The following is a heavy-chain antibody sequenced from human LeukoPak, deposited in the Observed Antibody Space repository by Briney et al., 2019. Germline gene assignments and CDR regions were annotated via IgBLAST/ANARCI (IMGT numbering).Heavy chain of an antibody. J-gene: IGHJ5*02. CDR3: AKDSSGYYYSNWFDP. Sequence: GGSLRLSCAASGFTFSIYGMHWVRQAPGKGLEWVAVISYDGSNKYYADSVKGRFTISRDNSKNTLYLQMNSLRAEDTAVYYCAKDSSGYYYSNWFDPWGQGTLVTVSS. D-gene: IGHD3-22*01. CDR1: GFTFSIYG. CDR2: ISYDGSNK. V-gene: IGHV3-30*18.